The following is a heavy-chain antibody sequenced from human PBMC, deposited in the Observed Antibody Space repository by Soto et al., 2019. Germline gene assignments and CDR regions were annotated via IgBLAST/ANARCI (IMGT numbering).Heavy chain of an antibody. CDR2: INPNSGGT. D-gene: IGHD4-4*01. CDR1: GYTFTGYY. CDR3: ARDSVAVTTSSYYYYGMEV. Sequence: ASVKVSCKASGYTFTGYYMHWVRQAPGQGLEWMGWINPNSGGTNYAQKFQGWVTMTRDTSISTAYMELSRLRSDDTAVYYCARDSVAVTTSSYYYYGMEVWGQGTTVTVSS. J-gene: IGHJ6*02. V-gene: IGHV1-2*04.